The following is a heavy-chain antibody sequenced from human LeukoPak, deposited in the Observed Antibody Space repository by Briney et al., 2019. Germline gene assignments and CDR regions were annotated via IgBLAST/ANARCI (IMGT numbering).Heavy chain of an antibody. Sequence: SETLSLTCTVSGGSISGYYWSWTRQPPGKGLEYIGYIYYSGSTNYNPSLKSRVTISVDTSKNQFSLKLSSVTAADTAVYYCARASGRWLQLGFDYWGQGTLVTVSS. CDR1: GGSISGYY. D-gene: IGHD5-24*01. V-gene: IGHV4-59*01. CDR2: IYYSGST. J-gene: IGHJ4*02. CDR3: ARASGRWLQLGFDY.